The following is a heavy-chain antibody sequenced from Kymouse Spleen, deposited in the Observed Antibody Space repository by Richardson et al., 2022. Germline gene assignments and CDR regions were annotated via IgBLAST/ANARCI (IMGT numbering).Heavy chain of an antibody. CDR3: ARSAVAGFFDY. Sequence: QVQLQQWGAGLLKPSETLSLTCAVYGGSFSGYYWSWIRQPPGKGLEWIGEINHSGSTNYNPSLKSRVTISVDTSKNQFSLKLSSVTAADTAVYYCARSAVAGFFDYWGQGTLVTVSS. J-gene: IGHJ4*02. V-gene: IGHV4-34*01. D-gene: IGHD6-19*01. CDR1: GGSFSGYY. CDR2: INHSGST.